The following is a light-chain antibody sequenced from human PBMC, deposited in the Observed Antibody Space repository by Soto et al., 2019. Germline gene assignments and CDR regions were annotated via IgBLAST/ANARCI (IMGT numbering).Light chain of an antibody. CDR1: KLGDKY. CDR2: QDN. CDR3: QAWDSNTVV. V-gene: IGLV3-1*01. J-gene: IGLJ2*01. Sequence: SYELTQPPSVSVSPGQTASIACSGDKLGDKYVSWTQLRPGQSPVLVIYQDNKRPSGIPQRFSGSNSGNTASLTISGTQGADEADYYCQAWDSNTVVFGGGTKLTVL.